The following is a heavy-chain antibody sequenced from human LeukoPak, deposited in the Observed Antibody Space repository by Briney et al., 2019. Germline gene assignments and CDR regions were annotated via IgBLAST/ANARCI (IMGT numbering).Heavy chain of an antibody. CDR1: GYTFTGYY. Sequence: ASVKVSCKASGYTFTGYYTHWVRQAPGQGLEWMGWINPNSGGTNYAQKFQGRVTMTRDTSISTAYMELSRLRSDDTAVYYCARVLNRYNWNYPSYWGQGTLVTVSS. D-gene: IGHD1-7*01. V-gene: IGHV1-2*02. CDR3: ARVLNRYNWNYPSY. J-gene: IGHJ4*02. CDR2: INPNSGGT.